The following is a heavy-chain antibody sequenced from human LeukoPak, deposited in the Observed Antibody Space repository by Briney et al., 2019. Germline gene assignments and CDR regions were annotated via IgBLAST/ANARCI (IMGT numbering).Heavy chain of an antibody. D-gene: IGHD2-15*01. CDR1: GGSISCSTW. CDR3: ARNSYSAGSCLSSLDY. Sequence: SETLSLTCAVSGGSISCSTWWSWVRQPPGKGLEWIGEISHSESTNYNPSLKSRVTISVDKSKNQFSLQLTSVTAADTAVYFCARNSYSAGSCLSSLDYWGQGTLVTVSS. CDR2: ISHSEST. J-gene: IGHJ4*02. V-gene: IGHV4-4*02.